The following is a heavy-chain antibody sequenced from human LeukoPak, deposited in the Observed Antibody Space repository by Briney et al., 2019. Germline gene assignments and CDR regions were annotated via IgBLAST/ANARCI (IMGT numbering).Heavy chain of an antibody. CDR1: GFTFSSYS. CDR2: ISSSSSYI. Sequence: GGSLRLSCAASGFTFSSYSMNWVRLAPGKGLEWVSSISSSSSYIYYADSVKGRFTISRDNAKNSLYLQMNSLRAEDTAVYYCASPGIAVAGTWFDPWGQGTLVTVSS. J-gene: IGHJ5*02. CDR3: ASPGIAVAGTWFDP. D-gene: IGHD6-19*01. V-gene: IGHV3-21*01.